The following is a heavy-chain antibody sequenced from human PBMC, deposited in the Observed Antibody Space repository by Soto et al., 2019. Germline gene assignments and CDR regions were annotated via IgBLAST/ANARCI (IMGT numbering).Heavy chain of an antibody. Sequence: PGGSLRLSCAASGFTFSSYGMHWVRQAPGKGLEWVAVISYDASNKYYADSVKGRFTISRDNSKNTLYLQMNSLRAEDTAVYYCAKEGYSYGSNFDYWGQGTLVTVSS. J-gene: IGHJ4*02. D-gene: IGHD5-18*01. V-gene: IGHV3-30*18. CDR2: ISYDASNK. CDR1: GFTFSSYG. CDR3: AKEGYSYGSNFDY.